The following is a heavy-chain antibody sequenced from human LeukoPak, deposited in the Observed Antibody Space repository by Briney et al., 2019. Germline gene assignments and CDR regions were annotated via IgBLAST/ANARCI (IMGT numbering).Heavy chain of an antibody. CDR2: IFRSGST. D-gene: IGHD4-11*01. CDR1: GGSISTSHW. CDR3: ARDSTVRSWYFDL. V-gene: IGHV4-4*02. Sequence: SETLSLTCAVYGGSISTSHWWTWVRQPPGKGLEWMGEIFRSGSTDYNPSLKSRVTISVDKSNNQFSLKLPSVTAADPAVYYCARDSTVRSWYFDLWGRGTLVTVSS. J-gene: IGHJ2*01.